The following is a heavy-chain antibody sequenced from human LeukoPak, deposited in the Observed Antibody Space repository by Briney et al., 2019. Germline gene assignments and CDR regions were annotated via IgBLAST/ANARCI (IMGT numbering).Heavy chain of an antibody. D-gene: IGHD1-14*01. V-gene: IGHV3-23*01. CDR3: AKGSGINHYHWIDP. J-gene: IGHJ5*02. CDR1: EFTFSNYA. Sequence: GGSLRLSCAASEFTFSNYAMNWARQAPRKGLEWVSGISGGGGSTYYADSVKGRFTISRDNSKNTLYLQMDSLRAEDTALYYCAKGSGINHYHWIDPWGQGTLVTVSS. CDR2: ISGGGGST.